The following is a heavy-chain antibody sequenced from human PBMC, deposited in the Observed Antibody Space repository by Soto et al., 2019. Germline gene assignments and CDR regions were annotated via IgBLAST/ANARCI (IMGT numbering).Heavy chain of an antibody. J-gene: IGHJ4*02. Sequence: LRLTCAASGFTFSSYWMHWVRQAPGKGLVWVSRINSDGSSTSYADSVKGRFTISRDNAKNTLYLQMNSLRAEDTAVYYCARDRAVSGYFDYWGQGTLVTVSS. CDR3: ARDRAVSGYFDY. V-gene: IGHV3-74*01. D-gene: IGHD3-3*01. CDR2: INSDGSST. CDR1: GFTFSSYW.